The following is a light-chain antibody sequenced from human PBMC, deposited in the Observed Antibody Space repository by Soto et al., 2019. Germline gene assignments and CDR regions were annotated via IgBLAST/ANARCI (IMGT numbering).Light chain of an antibody. CDR1: SSDIGAYDH. CDR2: SVS. J-gene: IGLJ1*01. CDR3: ISYTVSRSYV. V-gene: IGLV2-14*01. Sequence: QSVLTQPASVSGSPGQSITISCSGTSSDIGAYDHVAWFQQFPGKIPKLVIYSVSNRPSGVSYRFSGSKSGNTASLTISGLQADDEADYYCISYTVSRSYVFGPGTKVTVL.